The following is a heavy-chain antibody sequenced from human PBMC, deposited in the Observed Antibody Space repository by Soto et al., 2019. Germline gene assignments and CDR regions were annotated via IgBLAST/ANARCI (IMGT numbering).Heavy chain of an antibody. CDR2: INHSGST. V-gene: IGHV4-34*01. D-gene: IGHD3-10*01. J-gene: IGHJ6*03. CDR1: GGSLSGYY. CDR3: AGGDYYGSGILGYYYYYMDV. Sequence: SETLSLTCAVYGGSLSGYYWSWIRQPPGKGLEWIGEINHSGSTNYNPSLKSRVTISVDTSKNQFSLKLSSVTAADTAVYYCAGGDYYGSGILGYYYYYMDVWGKGTTVTGSS.